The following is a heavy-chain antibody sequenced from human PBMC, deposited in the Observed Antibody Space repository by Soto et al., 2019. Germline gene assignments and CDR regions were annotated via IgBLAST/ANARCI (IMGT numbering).Heavy chain of an antibody. D-gene: IGHD1-26*01. CDR2: VYFIGST. CDR1: GVSVSSGGYY. Sequence: SETLSLTCTVSGVSVSSGGYYWSWIRQPPGKGLEWIGYVYFIGSTNFNPSLKSRVTMSVDRPKNQFSLKLTSVTAADTAVYFCARDTSRSGTYYRPWLDPWGRVTLVAVCS. V-gene: IGHV4-61*08. J-gene: IGHJ5*02. CDR3: ARDTSRSGTYYRPWLDP.